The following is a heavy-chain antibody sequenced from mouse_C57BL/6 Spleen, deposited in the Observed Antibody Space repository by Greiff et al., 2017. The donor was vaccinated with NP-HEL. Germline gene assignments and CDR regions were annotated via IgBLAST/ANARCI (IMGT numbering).Heavy chain of an antibody. Sequence: EVQLQQSGPELVKPGASVKISCKASGYSFTGYYMHWVKQSSEKSLEWIGEINPSTGGTSYNQKFKGKATLTVDKSSSTAYMQLKSLTSEDSAVYYCARMDSNYVWAMDYWGQGTSVTVSS. J-gene: IGHJ4*01. CDR2: INPSTGGT. V-gene: IGHV1-43*01. D-gene: IGHD2-5*01. CDR3: ARMDSNYVWAMDY. CDR1: GYSFTGYY.